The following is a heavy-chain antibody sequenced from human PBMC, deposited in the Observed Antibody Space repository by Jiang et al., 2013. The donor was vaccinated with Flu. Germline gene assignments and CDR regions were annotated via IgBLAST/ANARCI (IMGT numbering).Heavy chain of an antibody. V-gene: IGHV4-39*07. CDR3: ARSRRDIVVVVAATPGNWFDP. J-gene: IGHJ5*02. CDR2: IYYSGST. CDR1: GGSISSSSYY. D-gene: IGHD2-15*01. Sequence: LLKPSETLSLTCTVSGGSISSSSYYWGWIRQPPGKGLEWIGSIYYSGSTYYNPSLKSRVTISVDTSKNQFSLKLSSVTAADTAVYYCARSRRDIVVVVAATPGNWFDPWGQGTLVTVSS.